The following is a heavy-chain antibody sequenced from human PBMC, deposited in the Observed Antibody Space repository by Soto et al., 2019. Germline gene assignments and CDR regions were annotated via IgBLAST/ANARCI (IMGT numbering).Heavy chain of an antibody. Sequence: SVKVSCKASGGTFSSYAISWVLQAPGQGLEWMGGIIPIFGTANYAQKFQGRVTITADESTSTAYMELSSLRSEDTAVYYCARGGSLDYGGNRDYYYGMDVWGQGTLVTVSS. D-gene: IGHD4-17*01. J-gene: IGHJ6*02. V-gene: IGHV1-69*13. CDR3: ARGGSLDYGGNRDYYYGMDV. CDR1: GGTFSSYA. CDR2: IIPIFGTA.